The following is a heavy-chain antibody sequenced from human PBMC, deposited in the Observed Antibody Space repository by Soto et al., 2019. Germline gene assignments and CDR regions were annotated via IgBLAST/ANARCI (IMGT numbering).Heavy chain of an antibody. Sequence: SETLSLTCAVSGGSISSGYYWGWIRQPPGKGLEWIGTSYHGASSYYNPSLRSRITISLDTSNNQFSLKLSSVTAADTAVYFCVRVAGSSSWYETDSWCPGTLVTSPQ. CDR3: VRVAGSSSWYETDS. V-gene: IGHV4-38-2*01. CDR2: SYHGASS. J-gene: IGHJ4*02. CDR1: GGSISSGYY. D-gene: IGHD6-13*01.